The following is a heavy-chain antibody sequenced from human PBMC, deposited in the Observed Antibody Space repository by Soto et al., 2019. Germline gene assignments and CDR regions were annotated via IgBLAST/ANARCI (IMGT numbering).Heavy chain of an antibody. CDR1: GGSISSSNW. V-gene: IGHV4-4*02. Sequence: QVQLQESGPGLVKPSGTLSLTCAVSGGSISSSNWWSWVRQPPGKGLEWIGEIYHSGSTNYNPSLKSRVTISVHKSKNQFSLTLSSVTAAHTAVYYCAREKGYNWPEYYSYYGMDVWGQGTTVTVSS. CDR2: IYHSGST. J-gene: IGHJ6*02. D-gene: IGHD1-20*01. CDR3: AREKGYNWPEYYSYYGMDV.